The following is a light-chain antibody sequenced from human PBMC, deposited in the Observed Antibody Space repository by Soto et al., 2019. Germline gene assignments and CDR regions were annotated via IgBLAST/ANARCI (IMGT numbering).Light chain of an antibody. J-gene: IGKJ1*01. Sequence: EIVLTQSPGTLSLSPGEGATLSCRASQGVSSSYLAWYQQKPGQAPRLLIYGASSRATGIPDRFSGSGSGTDFTLTISRLESEVFAVYYCQQYSSSPMTFGQGTKVDIK. CDR1: QGVSSSY. CDR3: QQYSSSPMT. CDR2: GAS. V-gene: IGKV3-20*01.